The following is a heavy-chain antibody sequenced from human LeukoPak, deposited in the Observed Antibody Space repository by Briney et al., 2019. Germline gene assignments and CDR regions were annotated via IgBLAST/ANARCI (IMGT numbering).Heavy chain of an antibody. D-gene: IGHD1-26*01. CDR3: ASGWELLRGLFDY. CDR2: IIPILGIA. V-gene: IGHV1-69*04. Sequence: SVKVSCKASGGTLSSYAISWVRQAPGQGLEWMGRIIPILGIANYAQKFQGRVTITADKSTSTAYMELSSLRSEDTAVYYCASGWELLRGLFDYWGQGTLVTVSS. J-gene: IGHJ4*02. CDR1: GGTLSSYA.